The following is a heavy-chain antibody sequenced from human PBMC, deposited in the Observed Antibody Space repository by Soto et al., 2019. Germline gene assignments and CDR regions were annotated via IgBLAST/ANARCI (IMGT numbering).Heavy chain of an antibody. V-gene: IGHV4-30-4*01. D-gene: IGHD3-22*01. CDR3: ARGMYYYHSSGYYYISGLDY. CDR1: RGSTSSSDYY. CDR2: IYYSGST. J-gene: IGHJ4*02. Sequence: SXTLSLTCTVFRGSTSSSDYYWSWISQPPGKGLEWIGYIYYSGSTYYNPSLKSRVTISVDTSKNQFSLNLSSVTAADTAVYYCARGMYYYHSSGYYYISGLDYWGQGTLVTVSS.